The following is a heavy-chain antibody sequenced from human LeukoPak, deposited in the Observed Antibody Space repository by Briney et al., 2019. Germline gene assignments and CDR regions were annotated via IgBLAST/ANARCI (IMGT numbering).Heavy chain of an antibody. D-gene: IGHD3-16*02. V-gene: IGHV3-30*03. J-gene: IGHJ4*02. CDR1: GFTFRSYA. CDR2: ISYDGNNK. CDR3: ARESNDYVWGSYRSFDY. Sequence: GGSLRLSCAASGFTFRSYAMHWVRQAPGKGLEWVAVISYDGNNKYYADSVKGRFTISRDNSKNTLYLQMNNLRAEDTAVYYCARESNDYVWGSYRSFDYWGQGTLVTVSS.